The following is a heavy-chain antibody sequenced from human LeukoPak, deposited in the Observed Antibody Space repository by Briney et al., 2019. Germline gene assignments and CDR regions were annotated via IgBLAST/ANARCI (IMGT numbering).Heavy chain of an antibody. Sequence: GGSLRLSCAASGFTVTSNHMNWVRQAPGKGLEWVSIIYTGGTTHYADSLKDRFTISRDDSKNTLYLQMNSPRAEDTAVYYCARDSSSYYFDYWGQGTLVTVSS. V-gene: IGHV3-66*01. CDR1: GFTVTSNH. J-gene: IGHJ4*02. CDR2: IYTGGTT. CDR3: ARDSSSYYFDY. D-gene: IGHD6-6*01.